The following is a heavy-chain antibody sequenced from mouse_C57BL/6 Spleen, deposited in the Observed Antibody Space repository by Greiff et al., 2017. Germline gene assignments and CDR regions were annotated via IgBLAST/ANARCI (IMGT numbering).Heavy chain of an antibody. V-gene: IGHV14-2*01. J-gene: IGHJ3*01. CDR1: GFNIKDYY. CDR3: ARLVKGGAWFAY. D-gene: IGHD2-2*01. CDR2: IDHEDGET. Sequence: VQLQQSGAELVKPGASVKLSCPASGFNIKDYYMHWVKQRTEQGLEWIGRIDHEDGETKYAPKFQGKATITADTSSNTAYLQRSSLTSEDTAVYDSARLVKGGAWFAYWGQGTLVTVSA.